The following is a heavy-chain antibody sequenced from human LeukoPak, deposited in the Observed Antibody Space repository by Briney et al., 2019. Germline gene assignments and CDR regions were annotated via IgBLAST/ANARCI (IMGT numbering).Heavy chain of an antibody. V-gene: IGHV1-8*01. CDR2: MNPNSGNT. Sequence: ASVKVSCKASGYTFTSYDINWVRQATGQGLEWMGWMNPNSGNTGYAQKFQGRVTMTRNTSISTAYMELSSLRSEDTAVYYCARIDGDHKNYYYYYMDVWGKGTTVTVSS. J-gene: IGHJ6*03. CDR1: GYTFTSYD. CDR3: ARIDGDHKNYYYYYMDV. D-gene: IGHD4-17*01.